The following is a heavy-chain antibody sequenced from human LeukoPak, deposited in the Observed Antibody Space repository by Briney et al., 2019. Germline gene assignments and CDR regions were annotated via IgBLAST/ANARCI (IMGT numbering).Heavy chain of an antibody. CDR3: ARDHGDYAHFQH. V-gene: IGHV3-48*03. CDR1: GFTFSSYE. CDR2: ISSSGTTT. Sequence: GGSLRLSCAASGFTFSSYEMNWVRQAPGKGLEWVSYISSSGTTTYYAASVKGRFTISRDNAKNSLYLQMNSLRAEDTAVYYCARDHGDYAHFQHWGQGTLVTVSS. J-gene: IGHJ1*01. D-gene: IGHD4-17*01.